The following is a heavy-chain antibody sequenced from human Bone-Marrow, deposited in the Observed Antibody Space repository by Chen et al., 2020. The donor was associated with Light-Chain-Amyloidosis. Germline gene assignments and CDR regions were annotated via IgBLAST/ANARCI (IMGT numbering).Heavy chain of an antibody. D-gene: IGHD2-21*01. CDR3: AKRPPYPSIYGMDV. V-gene: IGHV3-23*04. CDR1: GFTFSSYA. CDR2: NRGSGGST. Sequence: EVQLVESGGGLVQPGGSLRLSCAASGFTFSSYAMSWVRQAPGKGLEGVSGNRGSGGSTYYADSVKGRLTISRDHSKNTLYLQMNSLRAEDTAVYYCAKRPPYPSIYGMDVWGQGTTVTVSS. J-gene: IGHJ6*02.